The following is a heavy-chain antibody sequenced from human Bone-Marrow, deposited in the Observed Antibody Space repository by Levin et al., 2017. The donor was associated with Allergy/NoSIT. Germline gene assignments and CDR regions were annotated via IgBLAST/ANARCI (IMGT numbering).Heavy chain of an antibody. V-gene: IGHV2-5*02. CDR1: GFSLSTTGVA. CDR3: GTRPEDPFRSYYFDY. Sequence: SGPTLVKPTQTLTLTCSFSGFSLSTTGVAVGWIRQPPGKALEWLALIYWDDDKRYRPSLQSRLAITKDTSKNQVVLTMTNTDPADTATYYCGTRPEDPFRSYYFDYWGQGTLVTVSS. CDR2: IYWDDDK. J-gene: IGHJ4*02. D-gene: IGHD2-15*01.